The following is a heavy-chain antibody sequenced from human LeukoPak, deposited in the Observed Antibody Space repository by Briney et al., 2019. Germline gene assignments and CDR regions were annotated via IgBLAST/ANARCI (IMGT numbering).Heavy chain of an antibody. J-gene: IGHJ3*02. CDR2: IYTSGTT. Sequence: SETLSLTCTVSGGAISSGSYYWNWTRQSAGKGLEWIGRIYTSGTTNSNPSLKSRVTISVDTSKNQFSLKLSSVTAADTAVYYCAREYYDNNKAPAFDIWGQGTMVTVSS. CDR1: GGAISSGSYY. CDR3: AREYYDNNKAPAFDI. V-gene: IGHV4-61*02. D-gene: IGHD3-22*01.